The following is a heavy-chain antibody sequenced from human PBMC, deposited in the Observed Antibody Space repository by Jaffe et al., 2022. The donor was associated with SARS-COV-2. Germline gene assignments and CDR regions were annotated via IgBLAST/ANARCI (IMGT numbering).Heavy chain of an antibody. CDR1: GGSISSGSYF. J-gene: IGHJ5*02. Sequence: QLQLQESGPGLVKPSETLSLTCNVSGGSISSGSYFWGWIRQPPGKGLEWIGSMSHSGSTYYNPSLKSRVTMSVDTSENQLSLKMTSVTAADTAIYYCARQNDVDHGEPNWFDPWGQGILVTVSS. V-gene: IGHV4-39*01. CDR3: ARQNDVDHGEPNWFDP. CDR2: MSHSGST. D-gene: IGHD1-1*01.